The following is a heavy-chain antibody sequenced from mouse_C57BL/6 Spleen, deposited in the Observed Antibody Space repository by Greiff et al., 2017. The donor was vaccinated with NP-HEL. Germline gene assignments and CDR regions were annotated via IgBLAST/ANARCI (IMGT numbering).Heavy chain of an antibody. J-gene: IGHJ4*01. D-gene: IGHD2-4*01. CDR2: IDPSDSYT. CDR1: GYTFTSYW. Sequence: QVQLQQPGAELVMPGASVKLSCKASGYTFTSYWMHWVKQRPGQGLEWIGEIDPSDSYTNYNHKFKGKSTLTVDKSSNTSYMQLSSLTSEDSAVYYWARRRGYYDYDDYAMDYWGQGTSVTVSS. CDR3: ARRRGYYDYDDYAMDY. V-gene: IGHV1-69*01.